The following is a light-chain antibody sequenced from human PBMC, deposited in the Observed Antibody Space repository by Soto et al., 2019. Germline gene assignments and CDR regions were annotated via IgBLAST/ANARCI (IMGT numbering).Light chain of an antibody. V-gene: IGKV4-1*01. J-gene: IGKJ1*01. CDR3: QHYYSIPPT. CDR1: QSLLSSSDNRNY. CDR2: WAS. Sequence: IVRTQSPDSLTVSLGERATINCKSSQSLLSSSDNRNYLAWYQHKPGQSPKMLIYWASTRYSGVPDRFSGSGSGTDFSLTISSLQAEDVAVYYCQHYYSIPPTFGQGTKVEIK.